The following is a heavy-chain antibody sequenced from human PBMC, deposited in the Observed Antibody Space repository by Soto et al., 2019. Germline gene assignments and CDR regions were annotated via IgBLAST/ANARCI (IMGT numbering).Heavy chain of an antibody. CDR3: AAVPTPGYVDAFDI. V-gene: IGHV1-58*02. Sequence: ASVKVSCKASGFTFTSSAMQWVRQARGQRLEWIGWIVVGSGNTNYAQKFQERVTITRDMSTSTAYMELSSLRSEDTAVYYCAAVPTPGYVDAFDIWGQGTMVTVSS. CDR2: IVVGSGNT. CDR1: GFTFTSSA. D-gene: IGHD3-16*01. J-gene: IGHJ3*02.